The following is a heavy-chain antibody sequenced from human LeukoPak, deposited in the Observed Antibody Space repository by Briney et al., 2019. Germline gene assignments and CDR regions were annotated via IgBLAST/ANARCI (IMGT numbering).Heavy chain of an antibody. D-gene: IGHD6-13*01. V-gene: IGHV1-18*01. J-gene: IGHJ3*02. CDR3: ARDSLIAAAGYDAFDI. Sequence: GASVKVSCKASNYTFTSYGISWVRQAPGQGLEWMAWINAYNGDTNYAQKLQGRVTLTTDTSTSTAYMELRSLRSDDTAVYYCARDSLIAAAGYDAFDIWGQGTMVTVSS. CDR2: INAYNGDT. CDR1: NYTFTSYG.